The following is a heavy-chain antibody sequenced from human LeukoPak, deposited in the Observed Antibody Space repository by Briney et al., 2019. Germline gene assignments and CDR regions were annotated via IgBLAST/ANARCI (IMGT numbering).Heavy chain of an antibody. D-gene: IGHD2-2*03. V-gene: IGHV1-18*01. CDR2: ISAYNGNT. CDR3: ARDSGPGVDIVVVPANY. J-gene: IGHJ4*02. Sequence: ASVKVSCKASGYTFTSYGISWVRQAPGQGLEWMGWISAYNGNTNYAQKLQGRFTMTTDTSTSTAYMELRSLRSDDTAVYYCARDSGPGVDIVVVPANYWGQGTLVTVSS. CDR1: GYTFTSYG.